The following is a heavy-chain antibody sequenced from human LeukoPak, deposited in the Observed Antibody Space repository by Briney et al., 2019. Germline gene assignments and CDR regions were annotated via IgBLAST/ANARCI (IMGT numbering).Heavy chain of an antibody. D-gene: IGHD1-14*01. J-gene: IGHJ3*02. V-gene: IGHV4-61*02. CDR1: GGSISSGSYY. CDR2: IYTSGST. CDR3: ARGQPGLHAFDI. Sequence: PSQTLSLTCTVSGGSISSGSYYWSWIRQPAGKGLEWIGRIYTSGSTNYNPSLKSRATISVDTSKNQFSLRLSSVTAADTAVYYCARGQPGLHAFDIWGQGTMVTVSS.